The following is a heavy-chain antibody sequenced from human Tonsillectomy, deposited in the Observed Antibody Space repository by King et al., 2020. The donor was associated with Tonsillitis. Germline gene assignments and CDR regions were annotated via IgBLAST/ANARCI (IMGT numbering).Heavy chain of an antibody. V-gene: IGHV3-7*03. J-gene: IGHJ5*02. CDR1: GFTFSRSW. D-gene: IGHD2-15*01. Sequence: VQLVESGGGLVQPGGSLRLSCAASGFTFSRSWMSWVRQAPGKGLEWVANINQDGSEQYYVDSVKGRFTISRDNAKNSLFLQMNSLRAEDTAVYYCARGGVATPRTNWFDLWGRGTLVTVSS. CDR3: ARGGVATPRTNWFDL. CDR2: INQDGSEQ.